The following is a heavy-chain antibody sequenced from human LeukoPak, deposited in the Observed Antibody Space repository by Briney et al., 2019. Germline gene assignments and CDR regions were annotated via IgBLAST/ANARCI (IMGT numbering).Heavy chain of an antibody. J-gene: IGHJ4*02. CDR1: GFSSSTYA. CDR2: IGGSGKT. CDR3: AKERDAKGYFDY. Sequence: GGSLRLSCAASGFSSSTYAMSWVRQAPGQGLEWVSAIGGSGKTYYPDSVKGRFTISRDNSKNTLFLQMNGLRAEDTAVYYCAKERDAKGYFDYWGQGTLVTVSS. V-gene: IGHV3-23*01.